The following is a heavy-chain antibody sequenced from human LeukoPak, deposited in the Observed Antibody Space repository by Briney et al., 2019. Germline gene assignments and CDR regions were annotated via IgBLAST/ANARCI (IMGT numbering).Heavy chain of an antibody. V-gene: IGHV4-59*01. J-gene: IGHJ4*02. Sequence: SETLSLTCTVSGGSISIYYWSWIRQPPGKGLEWIGYIYYSGTTNYNPSLKSRVTISVDTSKNQFSLKLSSVTAADTAVYYCARGVYIAAAQYGYWGQGTLVSVSS. D-gene: IGHD6-13*01. CDR3: ARGVYIAAAQYGY. CDR1: GGSISIYY. CDR2: IYYSGTT.